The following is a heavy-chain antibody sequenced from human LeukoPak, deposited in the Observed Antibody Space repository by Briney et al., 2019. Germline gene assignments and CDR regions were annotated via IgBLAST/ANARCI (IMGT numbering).Heavy chain of an antibody. V-gene: IGHV3-7*01. CDR1: GFTFSSYW. CDR3: ARGVVYPTWSGPHWSDY. Sequence: GGSLRLSCAASGFTFSSYWMSWVRQAPGKGPEWLAHIKQDASQEDHVDSVKGRFTISRDNAKNSLYLQMNSLRAEDTAVYYCARGVVYPTWSGPHWSDYWGQGTLVTVSS. D-gene: IGHD3-3*01. J-gene: IGHJ4*02. CDR2: IKQDASQE.